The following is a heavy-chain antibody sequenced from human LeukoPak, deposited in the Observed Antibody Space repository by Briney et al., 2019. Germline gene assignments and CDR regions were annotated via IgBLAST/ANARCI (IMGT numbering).Heavy chain of an antibody. D-gene: IGHD3-3*01. CDR1: GFTFSSYS. Sequence: GGSLRLSCAASGFTFSSYSMNWVRQAPGKGLEWVSSISSSGSYIYYADSVKGRFPISRDNAKNSLYLQMNSLRAEDTAVYYCARDGGGVTIFGVVKDYWGQGTLVTVSS. CDR3: ARDGGGVTIFGVVKDY. CDR2: ISSSGSYI. V-gene: IGHV3-21*01. J-gene: IGHJ4*02.